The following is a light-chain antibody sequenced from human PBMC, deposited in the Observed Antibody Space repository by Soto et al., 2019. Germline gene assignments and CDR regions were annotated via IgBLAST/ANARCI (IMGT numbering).Light chain of an antibody. Sequence: QSVLTQPASVSGSPGQSIAISCTGSSSDVGIYNYVSWYQQHPGKVPKLIIYEVTNRPSGVSNRFSGSKSGNTASLTISGLQAEDEADYYCRSCTTSSTRVFGTGTKVTV. CDR3: RSCTTSSTRV. V-gene: IGLV2-14*01. J-gene: IGLJ1*01. CDR1: SSDVGIYNY. CDR2: EVT.